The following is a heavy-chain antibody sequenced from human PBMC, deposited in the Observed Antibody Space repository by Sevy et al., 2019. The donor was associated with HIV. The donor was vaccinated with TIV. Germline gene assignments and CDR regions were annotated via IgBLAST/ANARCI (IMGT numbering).Heavy chain of an antibody. V-gene: IGHV3-30*02. Sequence: QLGGSLRLSCAASGFTFSSYGMHWVRQAPGKGLEWVAFIRYDGSNKYYADSVKGRFTISRDNSKNTLYLQMNSLRAEDTAVYYCAKDSKDIFLEWLLEFEIDYWGQGTLVTVSS. J-gene: IGHJ4*02. CDR3: AKDSKDIFLEWLLEFEIDY. D-gene: IGHD3-3*01. CDR2: IRYDGSNK. CDR1: GFTFSSYG.